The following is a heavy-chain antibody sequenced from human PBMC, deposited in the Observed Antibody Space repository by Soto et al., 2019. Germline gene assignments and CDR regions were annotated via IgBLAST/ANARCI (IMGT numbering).Heavy chain of an antibody. CDR3: ARCQLAPYYGMDV. V-gene: IGHV4-4*02. Sequence: LSRTLSPTSVVSGAPTSSSNGGSGVRQPPGKGLGWIGEIYHSGSTNYNPSLKSRVTISVDKSKNQFSLKLSSVTAADTAVEYCARCQLAPYYGMDVWGQGNTVT. J-gene: IGHJ6*01. D-gene: IGHD2-2*01. CDR1: GAPTSSSNG. CDR2: IYHSGST.